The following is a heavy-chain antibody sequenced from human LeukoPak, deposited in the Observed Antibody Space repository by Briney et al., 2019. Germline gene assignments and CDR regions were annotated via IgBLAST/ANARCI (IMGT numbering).Heavy chain of an antibody. V-gene: IGHV4-59*01. CDR2: IYYSGST. CDR3: ATTSGYSHDAFDI. D-gene: IGHD3-3*01. CDR1: GGSISSYY. J-gene: IGHJ3*02. Sequence: PSETLSLTXTVSGGSISSYYWSWIRQPPGKGLEWIGYIYYSGSTNYNPSLKSRVTISADTSKNQFSLKLSSVTAADTAVYYCATTSGYSHDAFDIWGQGTMVTVSS.